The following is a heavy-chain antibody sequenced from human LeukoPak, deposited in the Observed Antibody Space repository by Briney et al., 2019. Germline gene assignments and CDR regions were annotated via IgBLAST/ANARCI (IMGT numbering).Heavy chain of an antibody. D-gene: IGHD2-2*01. Sequence: GGSLRLSCAASGFTFSSYSMNWVRQAPGKGLEWVSSISSSSSYIYYADSVKGRFTISRDNAKNSLYLQMNSLRAEDTAVYYCARGIYCSSTSCPFDYWGQETLVTVSS. V-gene: IGHV3-21*01. CDR1: GFTFSSYS. J-gene: IGHJ4*02. CDR2: ISSSSSYI. CDR3: ARGIYCSSTSCPFDY.